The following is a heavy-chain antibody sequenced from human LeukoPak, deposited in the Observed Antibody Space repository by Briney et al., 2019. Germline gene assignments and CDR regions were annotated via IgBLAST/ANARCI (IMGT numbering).Heavy chain of an antibody. CDR2: INPNSGGT. CDR3: ARGPRWIFGVVIRYYFDY. V-gene: IGHV1-2*06. J-gene: IGHJ4*02. Sequence: ASVKVSCKASGYTFTGYYMHWVRQAPGQGLEWMGRINPNSGGTNYAQKFQGRVTMTRDTSISTAYMELSRLRSDDTAVYYCARGPRWIFGVVIRYYFDYWGQGTLVTVSS. CDR1: GYTFTGYY. D-gene: IGHD3-3*01.